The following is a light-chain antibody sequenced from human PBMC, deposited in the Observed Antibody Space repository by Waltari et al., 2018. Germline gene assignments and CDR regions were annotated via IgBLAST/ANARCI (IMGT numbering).Light chain of an antibody. V-gene: IGKV4-1*01. CDR1: QSLLYSSNNKNY. J-gene: IGKJ2*01. Sequence: DIVMTQSPDSLAVSLGERATINCKSSQSLLYSSNNKNYLAWYQQKPGQPPKLLIYWASTRESGVPDRGSGSGSGTDFTLTINSLQAEDVAVYYCEQYYSAPYAFGQGTKLEIK. CDR3: EQYYSAPYA. CDR2: WAS.